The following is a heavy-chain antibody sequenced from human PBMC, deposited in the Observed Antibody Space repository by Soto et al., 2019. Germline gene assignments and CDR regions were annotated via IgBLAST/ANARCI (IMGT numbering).Heavy chain of an antibody. V-gene: IGHV3-74*01. CDR3: ASTVVTGY. CDR1: GFTFSSDW. CDR2: INSDGSST. Sequence: EVQLVESGGGLVQPGGSLRLSCAVSGFTFSSDWMHWVRQAPGKGLVWVSRINSDGSSTSYADSVKGRFTISRDNAKNTVYLQVNSLRAEDTAVYYCASTVVTGYWGQGTLVTVSS. D-gene: IGHD2-15*01. J-gene: IGHJ4*02.